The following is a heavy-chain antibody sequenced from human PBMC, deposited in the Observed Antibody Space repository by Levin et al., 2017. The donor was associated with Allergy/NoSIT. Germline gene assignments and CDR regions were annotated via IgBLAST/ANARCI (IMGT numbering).Heavy chain of an antibody. J-gene: IGHJ5*02. D-gene: IGHD6-6*01. Sequence: GSLRLSCTVSGGSISSSSYYWGWIRQPPGKGLEWIGSIYYSGSTYYNPSLKSRVTISVDTSKNQFSLKLSSVTAADTAVYYCASQGRIAALGGVGWFDPWGQGTLVTVSS. CDR1: GGSISSSSYY. CDR2: IYYSGST. V-gene: IGHV4-39*01. CDR3: ASQGRIAALGGVGWFDP.